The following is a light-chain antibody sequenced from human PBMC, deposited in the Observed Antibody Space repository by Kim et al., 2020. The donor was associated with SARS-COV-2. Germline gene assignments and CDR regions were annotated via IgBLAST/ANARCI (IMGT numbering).Light chain of an antibody. J-gene: IGKJ1*01. CDR1: GISNSN. V-gene: IGKV3-20*01. CDR3: QQYGSSPLT. Sequence: SRGKATPLSGRTQGISNSNLAWYQQKRGRAPRLLIYSASTRATGIPARFSGSGSGTEFTLTISRLESEDFAVYYCQQYGSSPLTFGQGTMVDIK. CDR2: SAS.